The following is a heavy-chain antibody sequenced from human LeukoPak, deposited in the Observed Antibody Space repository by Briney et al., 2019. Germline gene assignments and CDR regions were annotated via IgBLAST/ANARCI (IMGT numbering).Heavy chain of an antibody. J-gene: IGHJ4*02. Sequence: PGGSLRLSCAASGFTFDDYAMHWVRQVPGKGLEWVSGISWNSGSIGYADSVKGRFTVSRDNAKKSLYLQMNSLRTEDMALYYCAKGGCSGSYLRGFDYWGQGTLVTVFS. CDR3: AKGGCSGSYLRGFDY. D-gene: IGHD3-10*02. CDR1: GFTFDDYA. CDR2: ISWNSGSI. V-gene: IGHV3-9*03.